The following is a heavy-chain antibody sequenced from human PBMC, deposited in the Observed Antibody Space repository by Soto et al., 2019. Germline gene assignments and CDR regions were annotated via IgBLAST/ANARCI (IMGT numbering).Heavy chain of an antibody. V-gene: IGHV3-48*02. CDR1: GFTFSDYA. Sequence: EVQLVESGGGLVQPGGSLRLSCAASGFTFSDYAMNWVRQAPGKGLEWVSYISSGSTSIYYADSVKGRFTISRDNAKNSVYLQMNSLRDEDTALYFCARLRIGDLGQGTLVTVSS. D-gene: IGHD3-10*01. CDR2: ISSGSTSI. J-gene: IGHJ4*02. CDR3: ARLRIGD.